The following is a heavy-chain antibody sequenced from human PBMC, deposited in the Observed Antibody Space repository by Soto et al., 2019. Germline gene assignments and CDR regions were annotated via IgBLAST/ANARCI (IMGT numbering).Heavy chain of an antibody. CDR3: ATDLPLWESYGYFDY. D-gene: IGHD3-16*01. J-gene: IGHJ4*02. CDR2: FDPEDGET. Sequence: ASVKVSCTVSGYTLTELSMHWVRQAPGKGLEWMGGFDPEDGETIYAQKFQGRVTMTEDTSTDTAYMELSSLRSEDTAVYYCATDLPLWESYGYFDYWGQGTLVTVSS. CDR1: GYTLTELS. V-gene: IGHV1-24*01.